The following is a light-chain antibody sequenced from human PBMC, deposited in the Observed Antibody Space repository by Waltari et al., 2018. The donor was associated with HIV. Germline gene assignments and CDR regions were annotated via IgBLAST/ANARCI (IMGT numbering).Light chain of an antibody. Sequence: QSVLTQPPSVSAAPGQRVTISCSGTRSNVGPYYVCWYQQLPGTAPKLLIYDNNKRPSEIPDRFSGSKSDTSATLDISGLQTGDEADYYCGTWDSRLSIYVFGAGTRVTVL. CDR3: GTWDSRLSIYV. CDR2: DNN. J-gene: IGLJ1*01. V-gene: IGLV1-51*01. CDR1: RSNVGPYY.